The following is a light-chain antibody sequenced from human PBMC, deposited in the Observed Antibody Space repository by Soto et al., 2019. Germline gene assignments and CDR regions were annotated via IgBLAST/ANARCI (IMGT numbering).Light chain of an antibody. CDR2: EVT. CDR1: SSDIGSYRY. CDR3: SSYTNTITLIV. Sequence: QSVLTQPASVSGSPGQSITISCTGTSSDIGSYRYVSWYQQHPGKAPKLLISEVTHRPSGVSNRLSGSKSGNTASLTISGLQAEDEADYYCSSYTNTITLIVFGTGTKVT. V-gene: IGLV2-14*01. J-gene: IGLJ1*01.